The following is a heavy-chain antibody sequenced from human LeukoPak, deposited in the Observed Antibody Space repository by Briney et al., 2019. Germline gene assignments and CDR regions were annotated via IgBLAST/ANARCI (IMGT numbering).Heavy chain of an antibody. CDR2: ISSSSSYI. V-gene: IGHV3-21*01. CDR1: GFTFSSYS. J-gene: IGHJ4*02. D-gene: IGHD6-13*01. Sequence: GGSLRLSCAASGFTFSSYSMNWVRQAPGKGLEWVSSISSSSSYIYYADSVKGRFTISRDNAKNSLYLQMNSLRAEDTAVYYCARASIAAAGVDYWGQGTPVTVSS. CDR3: ARASIAAAGVDY.